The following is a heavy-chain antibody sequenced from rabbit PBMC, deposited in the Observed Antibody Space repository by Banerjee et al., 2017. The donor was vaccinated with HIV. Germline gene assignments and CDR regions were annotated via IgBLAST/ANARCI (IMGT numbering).Heavy chain of an antibody. CDR2: INTSSGST. Sequence: QEQLEESGGGLVKPGGTLTLTCTASGSDISSYAISWVRQAPGKGLEWIACINTSSGSTVYATWAKGRFTISKTSSTTVTLQMTSLTAADTATYFCARDLAGVIGWNFNFWGQGTLVT. D-gene: IGHD4-1*01. V-gene: IGHV1S45*01. J-gene: IGHJ3*01. CDR1: GSDISSYA. CDR3: ARDLAGVIGWNFNF.